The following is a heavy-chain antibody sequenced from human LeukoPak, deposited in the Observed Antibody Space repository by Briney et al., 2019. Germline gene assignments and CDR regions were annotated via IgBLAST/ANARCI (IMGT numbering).Heavy chain of an antibody. CDR2: ISGSGGST. J-gene: IGHJ4*02. CDR3: AKDTPYYYDSSGYEY. CDR1: GFTVSSYA. V-gene: IGHV3-23*01. D-gene: IGHD3-22*01. Sequence: PGGSLRLSCAASGFTVSSYAMSWVRQAPGKGLEWVSAISGSGGSTYYADSVKGRFTISRDNSKNTLYLQMNSLRAEDTAVYYCAKDTPYYYDSSGYEYWGQGTLVTVSS.